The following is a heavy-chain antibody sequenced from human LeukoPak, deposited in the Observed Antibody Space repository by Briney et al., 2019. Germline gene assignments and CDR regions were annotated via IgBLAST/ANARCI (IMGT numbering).Heavy chain of an antibody. V-gene: IGHV4-59*08. CDR2: IYYSGST. D-gene: IGHD6-19*01. CDR1: GASISSYY. CDR3: ARHKNSSGWYAPSTVPPAGRYGMDV. Sequence: NPSETLSLTCTVSGASISSYYWSWIRQPPGKGLEWIGYIYYSGSTNYNPSLKSRVTISVDTSKNQFSLKLSSVTAADTAVYYCARHKNSSGWYAPSTVPPAGRYGMDVWGQGTTVTVSS. J-gene: IGHJ6*02.